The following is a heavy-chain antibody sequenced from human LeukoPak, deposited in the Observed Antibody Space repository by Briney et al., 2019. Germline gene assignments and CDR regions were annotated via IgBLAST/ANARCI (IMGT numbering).Heavy chain of an antibody. CDR2: ISSSSSYI. J-gene: IGHJ4*02. V-gene: IGHV3-21*01. D-gene: IGHD3-10*01. Sequence: PGGSLRLSCAASGFTFSSYSMNWVRQAPGKGLEWVSSISSSSSYIYHADSVKGRFTISRDNAKNSLYLQMNSLRAEDTAVYYCARSSSGSYYNGFDYWGQGTLVTVSS. CDR3: ARSSSGSYYNGFDY. CDR1: GFTFSSYS.